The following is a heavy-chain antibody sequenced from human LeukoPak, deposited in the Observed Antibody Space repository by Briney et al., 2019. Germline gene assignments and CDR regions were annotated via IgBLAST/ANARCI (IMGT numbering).Heavy chain of an antibody. CDR3: ASHSGGYAY. CDR1: GDSISSGAYF. J-gene: IGHJ4*02. D-gene: IGHD5-12*01. Sequence: SETLSLTSAVSGDSISSGAYFWSWIRQPPRKGLEWIGYVYYSGGTYYNPSLKSRVTISVDTSKNQFSLKLSSVTAADTAVYYCASHSGGYAYWGQGTLVTVSS. CDR2: VYYSGGT. V-gene: IGHV4-30-4*07.